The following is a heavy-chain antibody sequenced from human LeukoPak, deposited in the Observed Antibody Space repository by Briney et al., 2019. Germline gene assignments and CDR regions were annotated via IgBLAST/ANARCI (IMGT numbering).Heavy chain of an antibody. CDR1: GFTFSDYY. CDR3: AREKLGWLQAPDY. V-gene: IGHV3-11*04. CDR2: ISSSSSTI. Sequence: PGGSLRLSCAASGFTFSDYYMSWIRQAPGKGLEWVSYISSSSSTIYYADSVKGRFTISRDNAKNSLYLQMNSLRAEDTAVYYCAREKLGWLQAPDYWGQGTLVTVSS. D-gene: IGHD5-24*01. J-gene: IGHJ4*02.